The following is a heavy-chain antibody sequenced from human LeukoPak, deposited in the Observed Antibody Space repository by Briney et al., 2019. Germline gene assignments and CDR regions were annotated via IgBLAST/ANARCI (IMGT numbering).Heavy chain of an antibody. V-gene: IGHV4-38-2*02. J-gene: IGHJ5*02. D-gene: IGHD6-13*01. Sequence: SETLSLTCTVSGYSISSGYYWRWIRQPPGKGLEWIGEINHSGSTNYNPSLKSRVTISVDTSKNQFSLKLSSVTAADTAVYYCARGIAAWNWFDPWGQGTLVTVSS. CDR1: GYSISSGYY. CDR2: INHSGST. CDR3: ARGIAAWNWFDP.